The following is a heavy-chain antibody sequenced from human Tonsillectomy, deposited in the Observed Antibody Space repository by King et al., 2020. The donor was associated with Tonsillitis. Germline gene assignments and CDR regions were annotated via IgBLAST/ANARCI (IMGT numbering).Heavy chain of an antibody. CDR3: ARVGLYYPXSYGXDV. CDR2: IYSGGST. V-gene: IGHV3-53*01. J-gene: IGHJ6*04. Sequence: VQLVESGGGLIQPGGSLRLSCAASGLTVSSHYMTWVRQAPGKGLEWVSVIYSGGSTDYADSVKGRFTISRDNSKNTLYLQMSSLRADDTAVYYCARVGLYYPXSYGXDVWGXGTTVTVXS. CDR1: GLTVSSHY.